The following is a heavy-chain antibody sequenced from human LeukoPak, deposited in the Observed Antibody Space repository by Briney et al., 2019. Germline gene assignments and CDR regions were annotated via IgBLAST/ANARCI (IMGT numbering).Heavy chain of an antibody. V-gene: IGHV3-7*01. CDR1: GFTFSTYA. D-gene: IGHD3-10*01. J-gene: IGHJ4*02. CDR2: IKQDGSEK. Sequence: GGSLRLSCAASGFTFSTYAMSWVRQAPGKGLEWVANIKQDGSEKYYVDSVKGRFTISRDNAKNSLYLQMNSLRAEDTAVYYCARALGGFGEYYYWGQGTLVTVSS. CDR3: ARALGGFGEYYY.